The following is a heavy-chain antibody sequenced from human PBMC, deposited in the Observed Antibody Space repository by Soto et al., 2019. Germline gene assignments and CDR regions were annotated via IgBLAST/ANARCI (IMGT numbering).Heavy chain of an antibody. Sequence: SETLSLTCTVSGGSISGYYWSWIRQPPGKGLEWIGYICYSGSTNYNPSLKSRVTISVDTSKNQFSLKLSSVTAADTAVYYCARDIVAGWGYFDYWGQGTLVTVSS. CDR2: ICYSGST. V-gene: IGHV4-59*01. J-gene: IGHJ4*02. CDR3: ARDIVAGWGYFDY. CDR1: GGSISGYY. D-gene: IGHD5-12*01.